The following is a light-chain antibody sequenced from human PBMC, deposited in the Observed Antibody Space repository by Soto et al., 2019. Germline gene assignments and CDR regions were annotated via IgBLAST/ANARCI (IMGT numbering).Light chain of an antibody. CDR2: AES. CDR1: QGVTSY. J-gene: IGKJ1*01. V-gene: IGKV1-9*01. Sequence: KQSPASLSLCPGDRVTNTCRASQGVTSYLAWYQQKPGKAPKILIYAESTLESGVPSRFSGSGSGTELNLTISRLQPDDFATYCCQNYNSYSEACGQGTKVDIK. CDR3: QNYNSYSEA.